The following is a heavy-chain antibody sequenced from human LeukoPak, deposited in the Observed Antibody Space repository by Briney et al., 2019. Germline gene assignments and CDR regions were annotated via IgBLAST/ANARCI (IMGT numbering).Heavy chain of an antibody. CDR3: ARLLPVTITAPFNYMDV. D-gene: IGHD2-21*02. CDR2: IYHSGST. Sequence: SETLSLTCAVSGGSISSSNWWSWVRQPPGKGLEWIGEIYHSGSTNYNPSLKSRVTISVDKSKNQFSLKLSSVTAADTAVYYCARLLPVTITAPFNYMDVWGKGTTATVSS. V-gene: IGHV4-4*02. J-gene: IGHJ6*03. CDR1: GGSISSSNW.